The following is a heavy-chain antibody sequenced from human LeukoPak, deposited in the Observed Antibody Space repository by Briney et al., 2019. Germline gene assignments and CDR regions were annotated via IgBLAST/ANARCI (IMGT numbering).Heavy chain of an antibody. D-gene: IGHD4-17*01. V-gene: IGHV4-4*02. CDR2: IHHSGST. CDR3: ARKSVRPPIRMDV. CDR1: GGSISSSNW. J-gene: IGHJ6*02. Sequence: PSGTLSLTCAVSGGSISSSNWWSWVRQSPGKGLEWIGEIHHSGSTNYNPSLKSRVTISVDKSKNQFSLKLSSVTAADTAVFYCARKSVRPPIRMDVWGQGTTVTVSS.